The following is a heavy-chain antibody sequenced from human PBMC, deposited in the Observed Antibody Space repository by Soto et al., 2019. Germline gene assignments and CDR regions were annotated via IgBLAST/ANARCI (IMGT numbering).Heavy chain of an antibody. CDR3: AKGGSSWSRFDY. CDR1: GFTFSSYD. V-gene: IGHV3-23*01. D-gene: IGHD6-13*01. Sequence: EVQLLESGGGLVQPGGSLRLSCAASGFTFSSYDMSWVRQAPGKGLEWVSTISGSGGSTYYADSVKGRFTISRDNSKNTRYLQMNSLRAEDPAVYYCAKGGSSWSRFDYWGQGTLVTVSS. CDR2: ISGSGGST. J-gene: IGHJ4*02.